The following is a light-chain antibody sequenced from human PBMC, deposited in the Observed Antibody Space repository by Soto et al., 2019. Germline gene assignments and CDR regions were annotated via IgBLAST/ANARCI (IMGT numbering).Light chain of an antibody. V-gene: IGLV2-23*01. CDR2: EGG. Sequence: QSALTQPASVSGSPGQSITISCIGTTSDVGRYNLVSWYQHHPGKAPKLVIYEGGERPSGVSNRFSGSKSGNTASLTISGLQPEDEALYYCCSYAGSNTYVIFGGGTKLTVL. CDR3: CSYAGSNTYVI. J-gene: IGLJ2*01. CDR1: TSDVGRYNL.